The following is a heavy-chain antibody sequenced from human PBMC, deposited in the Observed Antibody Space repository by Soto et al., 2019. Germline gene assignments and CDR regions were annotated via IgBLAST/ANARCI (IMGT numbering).Heavy chain of an antibody. J-gene: IGHJ4*02. CDR1: GYTFTSYG. Sequence: ASVKVSCKASGYTFTSYGISWVRQAPGQGLEWMGWISAYNGNTNYAQKLQGRVTMTTDTSTSTAYMELRSLRSDDTAVYYCARLHGNYYGSGSYDQIDYWGQGTLVTVSS. CDR2: ISAYNGNT. D-gene: IGHD3-10*01. CDR3: ARLHGNYYGSGSYDQIDY. V-gene: IGHV1-18*01.